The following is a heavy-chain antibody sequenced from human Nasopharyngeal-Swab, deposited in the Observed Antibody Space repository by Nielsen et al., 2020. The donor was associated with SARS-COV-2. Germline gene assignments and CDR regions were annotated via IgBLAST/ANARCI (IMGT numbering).Heavy chain of an antibody. CDR1: GFTFNNYN. Sequence: GGSLRLSCAASGFTFNNYNFNWVRQAPGKGLEWVSSISSSSSYIYYADSVKGRFTISRDNAKNSLYLQMNSLRAEDTAVYYCAREMASFDNWGQGTLVTVSS. CDR3: AREMASFDN. J-gene: IGHJ4*02. V-gene: IGHV3-21*01. CDR2: ISSSSSYI. D-gene: IGHD5-24*01.